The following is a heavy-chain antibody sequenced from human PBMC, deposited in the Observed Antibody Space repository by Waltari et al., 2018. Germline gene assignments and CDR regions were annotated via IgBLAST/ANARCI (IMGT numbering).Heavy chain of an antibody. D-gene: IGHD6-19*01. CDR3: ARDPPYSSGYFDY. CDR1: GFTFSSYW. CDR2: KKQDGSEK. Sequence: EVQLVESGGGLVQPGGSLRLSCAASGFTFSSYWMSWVRRPPRRGLGWVANKKQDGSEKYYVDSVEGRSTISRDNAKNSLYLQMNSLRAEDTAVYYCARDPPYSSGYFDYWGQGTLVTVSS. J-gene: IGHJ4*02. V-gene: IGHV3-7*03.